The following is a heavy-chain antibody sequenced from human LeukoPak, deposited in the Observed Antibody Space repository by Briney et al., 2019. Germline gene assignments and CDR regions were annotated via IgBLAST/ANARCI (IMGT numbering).Heavy chain of an antibody. CDR3: AGDATDWYFDL. J-gene: IGHJ2*01. CDR2: ISYSGST. Sequence: SETLSLTCTVSGGSISSGDFYWSWVRQPPGRGLEWIGYISYSGSTYYNPSLKSRVTISADSSKNQFSLKLSSVTAADTAVYYCAGDATDWYFDLWGRGTLVTVSS. V-gene: IGHV4-30-4*01. CDR1: GGSISSGDFY.